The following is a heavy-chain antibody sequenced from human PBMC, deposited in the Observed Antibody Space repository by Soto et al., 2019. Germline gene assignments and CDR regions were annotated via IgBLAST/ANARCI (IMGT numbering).Heavy chain of an antibody. CDR1: GVSINSANW. CDR3: ARYSGGGCTYLGAFDM. CDR2: IYHSGST. J-gene: IGHJ3*02. Sequence: QMQLQESGPGLVKPSGTLSLTCTVSGVSINSANWWTWVRQSPGKGLEWIGEIYHSGSTNFNPSLKSRVAKAVANSKNQFYRKLTSVTAADTAVYYCARYSGGGCTYLGAFDMWGQGTIVTVSS. V-gene: IGHV4-4*02. D-gene: IGHD2-21*01.